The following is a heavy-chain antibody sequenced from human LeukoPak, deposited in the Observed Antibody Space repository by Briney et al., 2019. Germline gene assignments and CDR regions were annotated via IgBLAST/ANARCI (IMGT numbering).Heavy chain of an antibody. J-gene: IGHJ4*02. D-gene: IGHD5-24*01. CDR3: ARRGDGYNSFDY. Sequence: PGGSLRLSCAASRFTLSSYEMNWVSQAPGKGLEWVSYISSSGSAIYYADSVKGRFTISRDNAKDSLYLQMDSLRAEDTAVYYCARRGDGYNSFDYWGQGTPVTVSS. CDR2: ISSSGSAI. CDR1: RFTLSSYE. V-gene: IGHV3-48*03.